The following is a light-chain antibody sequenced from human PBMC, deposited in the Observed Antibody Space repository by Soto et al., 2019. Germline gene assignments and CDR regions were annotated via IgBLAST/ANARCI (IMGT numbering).Light chain of an antibody. J-gene: IGKJ4*01. CDR1: PAFSNL. CDR3: QQATIFPRT. CDR2: GAS. V-gene: IGKV1-12*01. Sequence: DIQMTQSPSSVSASVGDRVIITCRASPAFSNLLAWYQQKPGKAPKLLIYGASTLQGGVPSRFSGSESGTDFTLTIRSLQPADSATYYCQQATIFPRTVGGGTEVE.